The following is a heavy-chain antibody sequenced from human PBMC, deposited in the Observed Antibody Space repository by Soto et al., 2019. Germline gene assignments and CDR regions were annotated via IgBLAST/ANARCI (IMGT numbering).Heavy chain of an antibody. CDR2: VDLSGNT. V-gene: IGHV4-34*01. Sequence: QVQPQQWGAGLLKPSETLTLTCAIYGASFSPYYWGWIRQPPGKGLEWIGEVDLSGNTNYNPSLKSRVTISVDANKNQLSLKLKSLTATDTAVYYCARSPTFYNYVWGNSTYWGQGTLVTVSS. J-gene: IGHJ4*02. CDR1: GASFSPYY. CDR3: ARSPTFYNYVWGNSTY. D-gene: IGHD3-16*01.